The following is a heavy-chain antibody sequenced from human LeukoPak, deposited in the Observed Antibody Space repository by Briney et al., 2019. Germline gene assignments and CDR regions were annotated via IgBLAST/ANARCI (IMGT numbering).Heavy chain of an antibody. J-gene: IGHJ4*02. CDR3: AKSGTAMVTMDY. V-gene: IGHV3-30*02. D-gene: IGHD5-18*01. CDR2: IRYDGSNK. CDR1: GFTFSSYG. Sequence: TGGSLRLSCAASGFTFSSYGMHWVRQAPGKGLEWVAFIRYDGSNKYYADSVKGRFTISRDNSKNTLYLQMNSLRAEDTAVYYCAKSGTAMVTMDYWGQGTLVTVSS.